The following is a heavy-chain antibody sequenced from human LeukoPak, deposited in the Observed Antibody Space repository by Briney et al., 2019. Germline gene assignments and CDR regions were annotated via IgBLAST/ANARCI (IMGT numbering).Heavy chain of an antibody. Sequence: GGSLRLSCAASGVTFSSYSMTWVRQAPGKGLGWVSSISSSSGYIYYADSVKGRFTISRDNANNSLYLQMNSLRAEDTAVYFCARLYSSGWFDYWGQGTLVTVSS. J-gene: IGHJ4*02. CDR1: GVTFSSYS. D-gene: IGHD6-19*01. V-gene: IGHV3-21*01. CDR3: ARLYSSGWFDY. CDR2: ISSSSGYI.